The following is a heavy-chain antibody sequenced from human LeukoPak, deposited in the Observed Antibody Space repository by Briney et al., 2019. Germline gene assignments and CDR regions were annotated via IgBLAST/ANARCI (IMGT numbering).Heavy chain of an antibody. D-gene: IGHD6-19*01. Sequence: GGSLRLSCAASGITFSNAWMTWVRQAPGKGLEWVGRIYRSSNGETTDYGAPVKGRFTMSRDDSKNTLYLQMNSLKTEDTAVYYCTTYSSGSRPFWGQGTLVTVSS. CDR3: TTYSSGSRPF. V-gene: IGHV3-15*01. CDR2: IYRSSNGETT. CDR1: GITFSNAW. J-gene: IGHJ4*02.